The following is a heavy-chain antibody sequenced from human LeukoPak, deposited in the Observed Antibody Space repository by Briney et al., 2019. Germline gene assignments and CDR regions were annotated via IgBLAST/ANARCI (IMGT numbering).Heavy chain of an antibody. CDR1: GGSISSMSYY. CDR3: ARRVGPGNFDN. CDR2: IYYSGGT. V-gene: IGHV4-39*01. D-gene: IGHD1-26*01. J-gene: IGHJ4*02. Sequence: SETLSLTCTVSGGSISSMSYYWAWIRQSPDKGLDWIASIYYSGGTYYNPSLKSRVTISVDTSKNRFSLNVSSVTAADTGVYYCARRVGPGNFDNWGQGTLVTVSA.